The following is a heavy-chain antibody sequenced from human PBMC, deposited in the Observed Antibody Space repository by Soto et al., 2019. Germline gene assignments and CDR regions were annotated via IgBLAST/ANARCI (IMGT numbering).Heavy chain of an antibody. CDR2: IVPMFGSA. J-gene: IGHJ4*01. V-gene: IGHV1-69*13. CDR1: GGTFSSHI. Sequence: ASVKVSCKVSGGTFSSHIISWVRQAPGQGLEWMGEIVPMFGSANYAQKFQGRVTIIADESTSTTYMELSSLRSEDTAVYYCARDFGVAMLAYWGHGTLVTVSS. CDR3: ARDFGVAMLAY. D-gene: IGHD3-3*01.